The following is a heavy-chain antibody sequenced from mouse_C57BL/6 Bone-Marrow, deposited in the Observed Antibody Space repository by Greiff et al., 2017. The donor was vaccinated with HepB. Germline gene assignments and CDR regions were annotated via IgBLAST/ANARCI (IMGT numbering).Heavy chain of an antibody. CDR3: ARRPAQATSYFDY. J-gene: IGHJ2*01. Sequence: VQLQQSGAELVRPGTSVKVSCKASGYAFTNYLIEWVKQRPGQGLEWIGVINPGSGGTNYNEKFKGKATLTADKSSSTAYMQLSSLTSEDSAVYFCARRPAQATSYFDYWGQGTTLTVSS. CDR1: GYAFTNYL. V-gene: IGHV1-54*01. D-gene: IGHD3-2*02. CDR2: INPGSGGT.